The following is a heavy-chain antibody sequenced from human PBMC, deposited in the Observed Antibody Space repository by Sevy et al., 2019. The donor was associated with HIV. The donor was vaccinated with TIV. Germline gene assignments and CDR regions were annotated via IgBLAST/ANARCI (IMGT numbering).Heavy chain of an antibody. CDR2: IYHSGTT. J-gene: IGHJ6*03. V-gene: IGHV4-38-2*01. CDR3: ARARRPETNYFCMDV. Sequence: SESLSLTCDVSGFSISNNFYWGWIRQPPGKGLEWIGSIYHSGTTYYSPSLNSRVTISVYMSNNQFALRLTSVTAADTAVYYCARARRPETNYFCMDVWGKGTTVIVSS. D-gene: IGHD3-3*01. CDR1: GFSISNNFY.